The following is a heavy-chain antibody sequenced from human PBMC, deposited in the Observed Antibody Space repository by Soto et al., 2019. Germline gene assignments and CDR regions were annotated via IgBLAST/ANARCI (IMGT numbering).Heavy chain of an antibody. J-gene: IGHJ4*02. V-gene: IGHV3-21*01. CDR2: ISSTSSFI. CDR3: ARVKATGTPFFDY. D-gene: IGHD1-1*01. CDR1: GFTFSTYT. Sequence: EVQLVESGGGLVKPGGSLRLSCAASGFTFSTYTMNWVRQAPGKGLEWVSSISSTSSFIYYRDSVKGRFTISRDNAKKSLYLQMNSLSAEDTAIYYCARVKATGTPFFDYWGQGTLVTVSS.